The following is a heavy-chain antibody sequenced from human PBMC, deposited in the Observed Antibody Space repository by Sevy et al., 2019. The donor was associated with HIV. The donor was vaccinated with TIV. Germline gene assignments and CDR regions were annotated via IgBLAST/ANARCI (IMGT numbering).Heavy chain of an antibody. CDR1: GFTFNGYT. J-gene: IGHJ4*02. CDR2: ISRDSTKV. Sequence: GGSLRLSCEASGFTFNGYTMDWVRQAPGKGLEWVASISRDSTKVYHGDSMRGRFTISRDNAKNSVCLHLSSLRVDDTGVYHCARDRGAGYPPDHYFDHWGLGVLVTVSS. CDR3: ARDRGAGYPPDHYFDH. D-gene: IGHD6-25*01. V-gene: IGHV3-21*06.